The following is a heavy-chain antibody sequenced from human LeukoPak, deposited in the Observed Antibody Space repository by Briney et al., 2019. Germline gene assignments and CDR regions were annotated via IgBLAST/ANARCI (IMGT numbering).Heavy chain of an antibody. Sequence: GGSLRLSCAASGLTVSSNYMSWVRQAPGKGLEWVSVLYTGGDTYYLDSVKGRFTVSRHNSNNTLYLQMNSLRVEDTAVYYCARARSLSRDGSRAVDYWGLGTLVTVSS. CDR3: ARARSLSRDGSRAVDY. D-gene: IGHD5-24*01. CDR2: LYTGGDT. CDR1: GLTVSSNY. V-gene: IGHV3-53*04. J-gene: IGHJ4*02.